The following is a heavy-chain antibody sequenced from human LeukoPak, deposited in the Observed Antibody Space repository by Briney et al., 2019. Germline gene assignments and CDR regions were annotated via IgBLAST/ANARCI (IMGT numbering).Heavy chain of an antibody. CDR3: ASASSWYDPFDY. J-gene: IGHJ4*02. CDR2: IYSGGNT. D-gene: IGHD6-13*01. V-gene: IGHV3-53*01. CDR1: GFTVSSNY. Sequence: GGSLRLSCAVSGFTVSSNYMSWVRQAPGKELEWVSVIYSGGNTHYADSVKGRFTISRDNSKNTLYLQKNSLRAEDTAVYYCASASSWYDPFDYWGQGTLVTVSS.